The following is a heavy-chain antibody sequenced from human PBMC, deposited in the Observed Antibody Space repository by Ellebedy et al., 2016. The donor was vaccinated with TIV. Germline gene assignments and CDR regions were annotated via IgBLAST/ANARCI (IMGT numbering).Heavy chain of an antibody. J-gene: IGHJ4*02. CDR2: IYPGDSDT. CDR1: GYKFSDYW. V-gene: IGHV5-51*01. Sequence: GGSLRLSXTASGYKFSDYWIGWARQLPGKGLELIGIIYPGDSDTEYNPSFQGQVTMSVDQSNGSASFGSAYLQWSSLKASDTAIYYCARRGNWQEGLDHWGQGTLVTVSS. CDR3: ARRGNWQEGLDH.